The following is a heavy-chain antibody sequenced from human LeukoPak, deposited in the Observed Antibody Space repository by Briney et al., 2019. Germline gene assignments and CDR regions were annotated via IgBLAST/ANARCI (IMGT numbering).Heavy chain of an antibody. V-gene: IGHV3-72*01. CDR1: GFTFSGRY. J-gene: IGHJ6*02. CDR3: TRGGTSSVAYYYHMDV. Sequence: AGGSLRLSCTASGFTFSGRYMDWVRQAPGKGLEWVGRSRDRPNNYTPEYAASVRGRFTISGDDSETSMYLQMNSLKTEDSAVYYCTRGGTSSVAYYYHMDVWGQGTTVTVSS. D-gene: IGHD1-26*01. CDR2: SRDRPNNYTP.